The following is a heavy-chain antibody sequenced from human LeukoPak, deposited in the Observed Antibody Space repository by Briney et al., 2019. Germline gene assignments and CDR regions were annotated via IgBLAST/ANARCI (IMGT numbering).Heavy chain of an antibody. CDR3: AKDAPYSGRVFDC. CDR2: IRGDGGMT. D-gene: IGHD5-12*01. Sequence: PGGSLRLXCGGFGFKFDDYGMHWVRHRPGKGLEWVSLIRGDGGMTHYADSVKGRFTISRDNSKNSVYLQMNSLRTEDTAFYYCAKDAPYSGRVFDCWGQGTLVTVSS. CDR1: GFKFDDYG. V-gene: IGHV3-43*02. J-gene: IGHJ4*02.